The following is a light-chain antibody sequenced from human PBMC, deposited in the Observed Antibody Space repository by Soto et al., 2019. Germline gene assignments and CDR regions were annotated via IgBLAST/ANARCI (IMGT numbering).Light chain of an antibody. CDR2: VAS. CDR1: QSVSSN. Sequence: EIVMTQSPATLSVSPEERATLSCRASQSVSSNLAWYQQKPGQTPKLLIYVASTRANGIPDRFSGSGSGTEFTLTISILQSEDFAVYYCQQYNVWPLTFGGGTKVEFK. J-gene: IGKJ4*01. CDR3: QQYNVWPLT. V-gene: IGKV3-15*01.